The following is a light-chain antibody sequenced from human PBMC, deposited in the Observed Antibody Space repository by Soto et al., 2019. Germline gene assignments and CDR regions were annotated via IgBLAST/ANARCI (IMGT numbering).Light chain of an antibody. J-gene: IGLJ2*01. CDR1: SSDIGRYNY. V-gene: IGLV2-14*01. CDR3: SSYTTSLTVV. CDR2: EVS. Sequence: QSALTQPASVSGSPGQSITISCTGTSSDIGRYNYVSWYQQHPGKAPKLMIYEVSKWPSGISNRFSGSKSGNTASLTISGLRAEAEADYYCSSYTTSLTVVFGGGTKLTVL.